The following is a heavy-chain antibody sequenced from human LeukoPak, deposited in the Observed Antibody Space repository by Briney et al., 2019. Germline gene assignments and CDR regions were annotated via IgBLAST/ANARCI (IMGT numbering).Heavy chain of an antibody. CDR3: ARLYGNYQNYFDY. V-gene: IGHV4-39*07. Sequence: SETLSLTCTVSGGSISSITYYWGWIRQPPGKGLEWVGHMYYRGNTFYNPSLKSRVTISVDTSKNQFSLKLRSVTAADTAVYFCARLYGNYQNYFDYWGQGTLVTVSS. CDR1: GGSISSITYY. J-gene: IGHJ4*02. D-gene: IGHD1-7*01. CDR2: MYYRGNT.